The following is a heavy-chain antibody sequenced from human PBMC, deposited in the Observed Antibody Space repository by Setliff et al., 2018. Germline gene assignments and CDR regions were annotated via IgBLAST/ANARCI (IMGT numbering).Heavy chain of an antibody. Sequence: GGSLRLSCAASGFTFSSYAMGWVRQAPGKGLEWVSAISGSGGSTYYADSVKGRFTISRDNSKNTLYLQMNSLRAEDTAVYYCAKVRVRGGTTVTIRYYFDYWGQGTLVTVSS. CDR3: AKVRVRGGTTVTIRYYFDY. J-gene: IGHJ4*02. V-gene: IGHV3-23*01. CDR1: GFTFSSYA. D-gene: IGHD4-17*01. CDR2: ISGSGGST.